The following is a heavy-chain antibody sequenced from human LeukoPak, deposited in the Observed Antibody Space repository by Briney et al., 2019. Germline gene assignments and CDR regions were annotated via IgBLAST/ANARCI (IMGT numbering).Heavy chain of an antibody. CDR2: IWSDGTNS. J-gene: IGHJ4*02. CDR1: GFTFSHYG. Sequence: GRSLRVSCATSGFTFSHYGMHWVRQAPGKGLEWVAVIWSDGTNSFYGDPVKGRFTISRDNFQRTVYLQMNSLRAEDTAVYYCAKDAQRGFDYSNSLDKWGQGTLVTVSS. CDR3: AKDAQRGFDYSNSLDK. V-gene: IGHV3-33*06. D-gene: IGHD4-11*01.